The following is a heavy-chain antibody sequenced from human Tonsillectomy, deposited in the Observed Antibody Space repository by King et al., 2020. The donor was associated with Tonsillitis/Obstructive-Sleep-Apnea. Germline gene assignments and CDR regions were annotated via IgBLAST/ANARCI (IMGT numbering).Heavy chain of an antibody. CDR2: IYSGVST. J-gene: IGHJ6*03. CDR3: ARDMGLTGYYYMDV. D-gene: IGHD7-27*01. CDR1: GFTVISNY. Sequence: VQLVESGGGLIQPGGSLRLSCAASGFTVISNYMSWVRQAPGKGLEWVSVIYSGVSTYYADSVKGRFTISRDNSKNTLYLQMNSLRAEDTAVYYCARDMGLTGYYYMDVWGKGTTVTVSS. V-gene: IGHV3-53*01.